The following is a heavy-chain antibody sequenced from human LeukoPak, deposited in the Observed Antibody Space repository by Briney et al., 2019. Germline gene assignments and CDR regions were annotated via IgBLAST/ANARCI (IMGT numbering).Heavy chain of an antibody. CDR3: ARAAPRDCTNGICWVDY. J-gene: IGHJ4*02. Sequence: GASLKVSCKASGYSFTNYGFTWVRQAPGKGLKWMEWITPNNGNTNYAQRLQGRVTMTIDTSTNTAYMELRSLRSDDTAVYYCARAAPRDCTNGICWVDYWGQGTLVTVSS. CDR1: GYSFTNYG. D-gene: IGHD2-8*01. V-gene: IGHV1-18*01. CDR2: ITPNNGNT.